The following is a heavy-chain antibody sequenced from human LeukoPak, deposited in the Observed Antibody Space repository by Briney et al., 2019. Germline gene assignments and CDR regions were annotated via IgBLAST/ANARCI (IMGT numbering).Heavy chain of an antibody. V-gene: IGHV1-46*01. Sequence: ASVKVSCKAPGYTFTSYYMHWVRQAPGQGLEWMGIINPSGGSTSYAQKFQGRVTMTRDTSTSTVYMELSSLRSEDTAVYYCAREDGCSSTSCYEAFDIWGQGTMVTVSS. CDR1: GYTFTSYY. CDR3: AREDGCSSTSCYEAFDI. D-gene: IGHD2-2*01. J-gene: IGHJ3*02. CDR2: INPSGGST.